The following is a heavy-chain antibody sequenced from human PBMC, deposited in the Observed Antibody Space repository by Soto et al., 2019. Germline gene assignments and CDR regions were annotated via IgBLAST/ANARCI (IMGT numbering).Heavy chain of an antibody. Sequence: QVQLQESGPGLVKPSQTLSLTCTVSGGSISSGGYYWSWIRQHPGKVLEWIGYIDYSGSTSFPPALQTGVTVPVETPNTHSPLKLCSLTTAEMIVYYCARSVTPLGQGTLVTISS. CDR2: IDYSGST. D-gene: IGHD3-10*01. CDR3: ARSVTP. J-gene: IGHJ5*02. CDR1: GGSISSGGYY. V-gene: IGHV4-31*03.